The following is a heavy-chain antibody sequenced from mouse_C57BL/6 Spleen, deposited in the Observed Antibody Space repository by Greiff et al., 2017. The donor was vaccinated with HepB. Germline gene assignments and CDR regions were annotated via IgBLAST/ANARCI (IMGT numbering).Heavy chain of an antibody. D-gene: IGHD1-1*01. CDR3: ARSAVGDKDYFDY. J-gene: IGHJ2*01. CDR1: GYTFTSYW. CDR2: IDPSDSYT. Sequence: QVQLKQPGAELVRPGTSVKLSCKASGYTFTSYWMHWVKQRPGQGLEWIGVIDPSDSYTNYNQKFKGKATLTVDTSSSTAYMQLSSLTSEDSAVYYCARSAVGDKDYFDYWGQGTTLTVSS. V-gene: IGHV1-59*01.